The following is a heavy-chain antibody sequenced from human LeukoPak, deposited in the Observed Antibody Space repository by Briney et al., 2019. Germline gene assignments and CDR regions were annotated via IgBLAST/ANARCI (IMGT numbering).Heavy chain of an antibody. CDR2: ISGSGGST. V-gene: IGHV3-23*01. CDR1: GFTFSSYA. D-gene: IGHD3-16*02. CDR3: AKDNMITFGGVILS. J-gene: IGHJ4*02. Sequence: PGGSLRLSCAASGFTFSSYAMSWVHQAPGKGLEWVSAISGSGGSTYYADSVKGRFTISRDNSKNTLYLQMNSLRAEDTAVYYCAKDNMITFGGVILSWGQGTLVTVSS.